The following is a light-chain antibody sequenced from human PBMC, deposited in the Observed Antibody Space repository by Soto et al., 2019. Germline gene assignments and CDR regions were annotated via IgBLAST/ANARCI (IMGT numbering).Light chain of an antibody. CDR2: DVT. Sequence: QSVLTQPASVSGSPGQSITISCTGTISDVGGYDYVSWYQQHPGKAPKLMIYDVTNRPSGVSNRFSGSKSGNTASLTISGLQAEDEADYYCISYASINTYVFGTG. J-gene: IGLJ1*01. CDR1: ISDVGGYDY. CDR3: ISYASINTYV. V-gene: IGLV2-14*01.